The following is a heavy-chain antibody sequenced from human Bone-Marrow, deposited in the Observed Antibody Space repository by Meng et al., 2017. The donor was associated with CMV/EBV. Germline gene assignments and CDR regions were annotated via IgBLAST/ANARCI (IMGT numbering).Heavy chain of an antibody. Sequence: GESLKISCAASGFTFSSYAMHWVRQAPGKGLEWVAVISYDGSNKYYADSVKGRFTISRDNSKNTLYLQMNSLRAEDTAVYYCARYVAAAAPYYYYGMDVWGQGTTVTVSS. J-gene: IGHJ6*02. CDR3: ARYVAAAAPYYYYGMDV. V-gene: IGHV3-30-3*01. CDR1: GFTFSSYA. D-gene: IGHD6-13*01. CDR2: ISYDGSNK.